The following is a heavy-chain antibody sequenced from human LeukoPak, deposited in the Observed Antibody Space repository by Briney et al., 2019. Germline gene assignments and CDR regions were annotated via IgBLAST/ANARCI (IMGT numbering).Heavy chain of an antibody. CDR1: GYTFTSYD. CDR2: MNPNSGNT. CDR3: ARGLRRGFGELFYAFDI. J-gene: IGHJ3*02. D-gene: IGHD3-10*01. Sequence: ASVKVSCEGSGYTFTSYDINWVRQATGQGLEWMGWMNPNSGNTGYAQKFQGRVTITRNTSISTAYMELSSLRSEDTAAYYCARGLRRGFGELFYAFDIWGQGTMVTVSS. V-gene: IGHV1-8*03.